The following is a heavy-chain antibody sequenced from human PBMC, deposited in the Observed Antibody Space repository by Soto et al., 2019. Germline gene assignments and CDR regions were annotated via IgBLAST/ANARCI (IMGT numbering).Heavy chain of an antibody. Sequence: PGGSLRISCAAPGFTFSSYALSWVRHVPVKGLEWVSSISGSGGYTYYADSVKGRFTISRDNSENMLYMQMNSLRAEDTAVYYCAKSRGEVWGGSDYWGRGTLVTVSS. V-gene: IGHV3-23*01. CDR1: GFTFSSYA. CDR3: AKSRGEVWGGSDY. J-gene: IGHJ4*02. CDR2: ISGSGGYT. D-gene: IGHD3-16*01.